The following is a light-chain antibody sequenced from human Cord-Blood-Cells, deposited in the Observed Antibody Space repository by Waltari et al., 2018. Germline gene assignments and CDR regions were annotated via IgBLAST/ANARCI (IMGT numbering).Light chain of an antibody. Sequence: QSALTQPASVSGSPGQSITISFTGTSSDVGGYNYDSWYQQHPGKAPKRMIYDVSNRPSGVSNRFPGSKSGNTASLTISGLQAEDEADYYCSSYTSSSTLVFGGGTKLTVL. CDR1: SSDVGGYNY. J-gene: IGLJ2*01. V-gene: IGLV2-14*01. CDR3: SSYTSSSTLV. CDR2: DVS.